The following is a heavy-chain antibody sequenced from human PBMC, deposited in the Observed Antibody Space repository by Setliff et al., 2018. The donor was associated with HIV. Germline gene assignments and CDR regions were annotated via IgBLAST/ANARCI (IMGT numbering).Heavy chain of an antibody. CDR2: INPSGGNT. CDR3: ARGRGPSRFDY. Sequence: ASVKVSCKASGYTFTSYYMHWVRQAPGQGLEWMGIINPSGGNTGYTQKFQGRVTITRNTSITTAYMELSSLRSEDTAIYYCARGRGPSRFDYWGQGTLVTVSS. CDR1: GYTFTSYY. V-gene: IGHV1-46*01. J-gene: IGHJ4*01.